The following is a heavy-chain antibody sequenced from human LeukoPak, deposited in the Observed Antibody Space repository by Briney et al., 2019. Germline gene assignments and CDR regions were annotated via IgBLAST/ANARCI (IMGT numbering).Heavy chain of an antibody. CDR3: AREDYYDSSGYLDY. D-gene: IGHD3-22*01. Sequence: SETLSPTCTVSGGSISSSGYYWSWHRQHPGKGLEWIGHIYYSGTTYYNPSLKSRVTISVDTSKNQFSLKLFSVTAADTAVYYCAREDYYDSSGYLDYWGQGTLVTVSS. CDR1: GGSISSSGYY. J-gene: IGHJ4*02. CDR2: IYYSGTT. V-gene: IGHV4-31*03.